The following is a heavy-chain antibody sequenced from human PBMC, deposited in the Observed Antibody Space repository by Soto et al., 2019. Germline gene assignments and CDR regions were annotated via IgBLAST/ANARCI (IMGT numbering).Heavy chain of an antibody. CDR3: AKSSSSGWPPYYYYYGMDV. CDR1: GFTFSSYA. J-gene: IGHJ6*02. V-gene: IGHV3-23*01. Sequence: GSLRLSCAASGFTFSSYAMSWVRQAPGKGLEWVSAISGSGGSTYYADSVKGRFTVSRDNSKNTLYLQMNSLRAEDTAVYYCAKSSSSGWPPYYYYYGMDVWGQGTTVTVSS. D-gene: IGHD6-19*01. CDR2: ISGSGGST.